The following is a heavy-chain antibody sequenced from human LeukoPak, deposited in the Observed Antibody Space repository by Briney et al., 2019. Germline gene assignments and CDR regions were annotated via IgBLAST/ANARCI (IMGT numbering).Heavy chain of an antibody. J-gene: IGHJ6*03. V-gene: IGHV3-7*01. Sequence: GGSLRLSCAASGFTFSRYWMSSVRQAPGKGPEWVANINQDGSVNYYVDSVKGRFTISRDSAKNSLYLQMNLLRAEDTAVYYRQRDSQDSYVYYMVVWGQGTTVTVSS. CDR3: QRDSQDSYVYYMVV. D-gene: IGHD3-10*02. CDR2: INQDGSVN. CDR1: GFTFSRYW.